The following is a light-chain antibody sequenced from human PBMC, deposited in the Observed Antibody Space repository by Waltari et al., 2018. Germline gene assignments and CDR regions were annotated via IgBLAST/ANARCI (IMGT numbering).Light chain of an antibody. J-gene: IGKJ1*01. CDR3: QQYYAAPWT. Sequence: DIVMTQSPDSLAVSLGERATINCKSSQSVLYSSNNKNYLSWFQQKPGQPPKLLFYWASTRESGVPDRFSGSGSGTDFTLTISGLQAEDVAVYYCQQYYAAPWTFGQGTMVEIK. V-gene: IGKV4-1*01. CDR2: WAS. CDR1: QSVLYSSNNKNY.